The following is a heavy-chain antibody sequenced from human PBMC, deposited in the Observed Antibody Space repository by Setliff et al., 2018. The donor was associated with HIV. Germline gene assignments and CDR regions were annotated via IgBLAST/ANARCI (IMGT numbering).Heavy chain of an antibody. CDR2: INPNSGGT. J-gene: IGHJ4*02. Sequence: ASVKVSCKASGYTFTGYYMHWVRQAPGQGLEWMGWINPNSGGTNYAQKFQGRVTMTRDTSISTAYMELSRRRSDDTAVYYFARGWGLSYYYDSSGYTPFDYWGQGTLVTVSS. D-gene: IGHD3-22*01. CDR3: ARGWGLSYYYDSSGYTPFDY. V-gene: IGHV1-2*02. CDR1: GYTFTGYY.